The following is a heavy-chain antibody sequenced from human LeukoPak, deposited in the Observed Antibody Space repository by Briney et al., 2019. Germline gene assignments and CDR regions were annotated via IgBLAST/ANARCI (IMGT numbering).Heavy chain of an antibody. V-gene: IGHV1-18*01. D-gene: IGHD1-1*01. J-gene: IGHJ4*02. CDR1: GYTFTSYG. CDR3: ARYVPVKTGPTRASFDY. Sequence: ASVKVSCKASGYTFTSYGISWVRQAPGQGLEWRGWISAYNGNTNYAQKRQGRVTMTTDTSTSTAYMALSSLRSVTAADTAVYFCARYVPVKTGPTRASFDYWGQGILVSVSS. CDR2: ISAYNGNT.